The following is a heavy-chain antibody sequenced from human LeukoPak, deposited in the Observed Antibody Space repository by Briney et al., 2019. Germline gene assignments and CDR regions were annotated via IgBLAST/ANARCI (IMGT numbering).Heavy chain of an antibody. CDR1: GYTFSGHY. CDR3: ASYYYDSSGYYYFDY. Sequence: ASVKVSCKASGYTFSGHYMHWVRQAPGQGLEWMGWIKPSSGATNYAQKFRGRVTMTRDTSNRTSYMELSRLRSDDTALYYCASYYYDSSGYYYFDYWGQGTLVTVSS. CDR2: IKPSSGAT. D-gene: IGHD3-22*01. J-gene: IGHJ4*02. V-gene: IGHV1-2*02.